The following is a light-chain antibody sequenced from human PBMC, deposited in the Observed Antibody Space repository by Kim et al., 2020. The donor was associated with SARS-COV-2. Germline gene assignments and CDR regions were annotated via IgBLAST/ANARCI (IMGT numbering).Light chain of an antibody. V-gene: IGLV2-14*03. CDR3: SSYTTGNTWV. J-gene: IGLJ3*02. CDR2: YVT. CDR1: GRDICGSNF. Sequence: HSIPLSCRRTGRDICGSNFSSWYLHHPGQAPKLSIHYVTDPPSGVSARLPCPKSSNTASLAISSLQAEDEAEYHCSSYTTGNTWVFGGGTQLTVL.